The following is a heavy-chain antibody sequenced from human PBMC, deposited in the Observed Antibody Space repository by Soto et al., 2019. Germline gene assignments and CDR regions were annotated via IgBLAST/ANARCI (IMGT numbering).Heavy chain of an antibody. CDR1: GYIFVNYG. V-gene: IGHV1-18*01. CDR2: ISPYTGNT. D-gene: IGHD3-16*01. J-gene: IGHJ6*02. Sequence: QVQLVQSGDEVKKPGASVKVSCKASGYIFVNYGIAWVRQAPGQGPEWMGWISPYTGNTHSATKVQGRLTMTTDTSKSTAYMDLGRLTSDDTAVYYCVMVDNYVTPTPQDVWGQGTTVTVSS. CDR3: VMVDNYVTPTPQDV.